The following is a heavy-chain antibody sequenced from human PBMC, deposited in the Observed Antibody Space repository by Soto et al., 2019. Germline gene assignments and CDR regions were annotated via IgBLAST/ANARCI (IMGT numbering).Heavy chain of an antibody. J-gene: IGHJ5*02. CDR3: ARDTYVPELGWFDP. Sequence: EVQLVESGGGLVQPGGSLRLSCAASGFTFSTYEMNWVRQAPGKGLQWISYISSSGGTTYYADSVKGRFTISRDNAKNTLYLQMNSLRAEDTAVYYCARDTYVPELGWFDPWGQGTLVTVSS. V-gene: IGHV3-48*03. CDR2: ISSSGGTT. D-gene: IGHD6-6*01. CDR1: GFTFSTYE.